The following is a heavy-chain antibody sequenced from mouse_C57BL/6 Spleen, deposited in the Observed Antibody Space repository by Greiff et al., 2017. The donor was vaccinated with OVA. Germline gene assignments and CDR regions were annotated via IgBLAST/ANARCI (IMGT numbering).Heavy chain of an antibody. J-gene: IGHJ3*01. Sequence: QVQLKQPGAELVRPGSSVKLSCKASGYTFTSYWMHWVKQRPIQGLEWIGNIDPSDSETHYNQKFKDKATLTVDKSSSTAYMQLSSLTSGDSAVYYCAKEGTRGVFAYWGQGTLVTVSA. D-gene: IGHD3-3*01. V-gene: IGHV1-52*01. CDR1: GYTFTSYW. CDR3: AKEGTRGVFAY. CDR2: IDPSDSET.